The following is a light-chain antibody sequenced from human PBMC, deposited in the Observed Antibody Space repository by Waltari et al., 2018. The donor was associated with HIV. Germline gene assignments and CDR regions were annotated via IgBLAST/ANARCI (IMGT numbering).Light chain of an antibody. CDR1: NSDIGGYNY. Sequence: QSALTQPASVSGSLGQSVTISCTGANSDIGGYNYVSWYQQHPGKAPKLIIHEVSNRPSGGSDRFSGSKSGNTASLTISGLQAEDESDYYCSSFITTTTHVVFGGGTRLTVL. CDR2: EVS. V-gene: IGLV2-14*01. CDR3: SSFITTTTHVV. J-gene: IGLJ2*01.